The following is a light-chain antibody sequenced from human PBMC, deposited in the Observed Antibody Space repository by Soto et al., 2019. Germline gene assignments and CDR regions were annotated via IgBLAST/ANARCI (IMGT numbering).Light chain of an antibody. CDR3: SSYAGSNNFV. CDR1: TSDIGTYSY. Sequence: QSVLTQPASVSGSPGQSITISCTGTTSDIGTYSYVSWYQQHAGKDPKLMISEVSRRPSGVPESFSGSKSGTTASLTVSGLQADDEANYYCSSYAGSNNFVFGSGT. V-gene: IGLV2-8*01. J-gene: IGLJ1*01. CDR2: EVS.